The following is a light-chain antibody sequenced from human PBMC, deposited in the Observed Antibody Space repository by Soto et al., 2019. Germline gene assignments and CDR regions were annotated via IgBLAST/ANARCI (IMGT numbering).Light chain of an antibody. J-gene: IGKJ1*01. V-gene: IGKV3-20*01. CDR2: GAS. Sequence: EIVLTQSPGILSLSPGERATLSCRASQSVSSSYLAWYQQKPGQAPNLLLYGASSRATGIPDRFSGSGSGTDFTLTISRLEPEDFAVYYCQHYGSSMWTFGQGTKVEIK. CDR3: QHYGSSMWT. CDR1: QSVSSSY.